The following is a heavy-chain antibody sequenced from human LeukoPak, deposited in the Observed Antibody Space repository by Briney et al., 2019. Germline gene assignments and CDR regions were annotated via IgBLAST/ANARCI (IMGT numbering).Heavy chain of an antibody. CDR1: GGSFSGYY. J-gene: IGHJ4*02. Sequence: SETLSLTCAVYGGSFSGYYWSWIRQPPGKGLEWIGEINHSGGTNYNPSLKSRVTISVDTSKNQFSLKLSSVTAADTAVYHCARGGRSNPLGYWGQGTLVTVSS. CDR2: INHSGGT. V-gene: IGHV4-34*01. CDR3: ARGGRSNPLGY. D-gene: IGHD7-27*01.